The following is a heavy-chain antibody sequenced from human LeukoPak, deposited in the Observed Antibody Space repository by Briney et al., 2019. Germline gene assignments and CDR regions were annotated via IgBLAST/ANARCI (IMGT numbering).Heavy chain of an antibody. CDR1: GGTFSSYA. Sequence: GASVRVSCKASGGTFSSYAISWVRQAPGQGLEWIGGIIPIFGTANYAQKFQGRVTITADESTSTAYMELSSLRSEDTAVYYCAREYLGGHDFWSGYSDYWGQGTLVTVSS. CDR3: AREYLGGHDFWSGYSDY. J-gene: IGHJ4*02. V-gene: IGHV1-69*13. D-gene: IGHD3-3*01. CDR2: IIPIFGTA.